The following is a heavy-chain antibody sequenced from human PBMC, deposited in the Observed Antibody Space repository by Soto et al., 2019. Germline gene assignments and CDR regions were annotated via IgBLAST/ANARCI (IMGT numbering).Heavy chain of an antibody. CDR3: AKDAGTGPGDYYYGMDV. V-gene: IGHV3-43D*04. CDR1: GFTFDDYA. J-gene: IGHJ6*02. CDR2: ISWDGGST. Sequence: PGGSLRLSCAASGFTFDDYAMHWVRQAPGKGLEWVSLISWDGGSTYYADSVKGRFTISRDNSKNSLYLQMNSLRAEDTALYYCAKDAGTGPGDYYYGMDVWGQGTTVTVSS.